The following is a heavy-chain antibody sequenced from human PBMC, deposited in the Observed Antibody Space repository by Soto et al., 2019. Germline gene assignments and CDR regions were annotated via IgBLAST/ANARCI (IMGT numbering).Heavy chain of an antibody. D-gene: IGHD2-15*01. J-gene: IGHJ4*02. CDR2: ISSSSSTI. CDR1: GFTFSSYW. CDR3: ARGPLYCSGGSCYSHFDY. V-gene: IGHV3-48*02. Sequence: GGSLRLSCAASGFTFSSYWMTWVRQAPGKGLEWVSYISSSSSTIYYADSVKGRFTISRGNAKNSLYLQMNSLRDEDTAVYYCARGPLYCSGGSCYSHFDYWGQGTLVTVSS.